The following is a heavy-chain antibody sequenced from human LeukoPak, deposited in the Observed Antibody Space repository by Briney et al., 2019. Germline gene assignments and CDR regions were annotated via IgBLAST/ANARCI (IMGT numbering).Heavy chain of an antibody. V-gene: IGHV3-30*18. CDR3: AKDRGFGRGFRAYDGYYFDY. J-gene: IGHJ4*02. D-gene: IGHD5-12*01. Sequence: GESLRLSCAASGFTFRNYGMHWVRQAPGKGLEWVAVMSYDGNVKYYADSVKGRFTISRDNSRNTLFLQMNSLRTEDTAVYYCAKDRGFGRGFRAYDGYYFDYWGQGTLVTVSS. CDR1: GFTFRNYG. CDR2: MSYDGNVK.